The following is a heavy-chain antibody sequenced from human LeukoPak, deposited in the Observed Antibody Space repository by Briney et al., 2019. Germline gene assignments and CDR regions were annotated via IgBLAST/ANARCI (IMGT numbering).Heavy chain of an antibody. CDR1: GGTFSSHP. CDR3: ARDAIAAAGPVDY. V-gene: IGHV1-18*01. D-gene: IGHD6-13*01. CDR2: ISAYNGNT. J-gene: IGHJ4*02. Sequence: ASVKVSCKASGGTFSSHPFTWVRQAPGQGLEWMGWISAYNGNTNYAQKLQGRVTMTTDTSTSTAYMELRSLRSDDTAVYYCARDAIAAAGPVDYWGQGTLVTVSS.